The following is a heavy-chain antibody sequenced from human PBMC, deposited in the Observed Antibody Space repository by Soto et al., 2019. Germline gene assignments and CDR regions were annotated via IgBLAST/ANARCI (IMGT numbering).Heavy chain of an antibody. J-gene: IGHJ4*02. CDR3: AKDTYYYGSGSPPIAHY. D-gene: IGHD3-10*01. V-gene: IGHV3-23*01. Sequence: GGSLRLSCAASGFTFSSYAMSWVRQAPGKGLEWVSAISGSGGSTYYAGSVKGWFTISRDNSKNTLYLEMNSLRAEDTAVYYCAKDTYYYGSGSPPIAHYWGQGTLVTVSS. CDR1: GFTFSSYA. CDR2: ISGSGGST.